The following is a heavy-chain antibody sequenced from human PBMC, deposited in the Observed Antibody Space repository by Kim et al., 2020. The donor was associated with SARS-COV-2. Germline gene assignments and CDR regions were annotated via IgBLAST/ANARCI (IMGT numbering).Heavy chain of an antibody. CDR3: ARDRGGSPIV. D-gene: IGHD3-10*01. Sequence: SETLSLTCTVSGGSISGHFWSWVRQSAGKGLEWIGRIYASGSTNYNPYLKSRVIMSVDTSKSYLSLNLSSVTAAAMAVYFCARDRGGSPIVWCRGTLVTV. V-gene: IGHV4-4*07. J-gene: IGHJ4*02. CDR1: GGSISGHF. CDR2: IYASGST.